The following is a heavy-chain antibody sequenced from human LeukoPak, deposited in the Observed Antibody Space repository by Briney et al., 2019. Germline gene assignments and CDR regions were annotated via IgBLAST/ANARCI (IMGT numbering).Heavy chain of an antibody. CDR1: GYFISSGYY. J-gene: IGHJ4*02. D-gene: IGHD6-19*01. V-gene: IGHV4-38-2*02. CDR3: ARTSSSGLVGGYYFDY. CDR2: IPHSGST. Sequence: PSETLSLTCTVAGYFISSGYYWGWIRQPPGKGRQWIGSIPHSGSTYYNPSLKSRVPISVDTSKNQFYLKLSSVTAADTAVYYCARTSSSGLVGGYYFDYWGQGTLVTVSS.